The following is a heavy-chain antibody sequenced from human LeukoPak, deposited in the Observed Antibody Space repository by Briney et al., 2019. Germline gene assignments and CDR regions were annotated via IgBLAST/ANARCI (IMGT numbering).Heavy chain of an antibody. V-gene: IGHV4-59*08. CDR3: ARQPISGSYWGYFDY. D-gene: IGHD1-26*01. CDR2: IYYSGST. J-gene: IGHJ4*02. Sequence: SETLSLACTVSGGSISSYYWSWIRQPPGKGLEWIGYIYYSGSTNYNPSLKSRVTISVDTSKNQFSLKLSSVTAADTAVYYCARQPISGSYWGYFDYWGQGTLVTVSS. CDR1: GGSISSYY.